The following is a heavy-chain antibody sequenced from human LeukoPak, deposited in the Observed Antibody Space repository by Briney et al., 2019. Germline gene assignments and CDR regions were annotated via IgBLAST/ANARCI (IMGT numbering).Heavy chain of an antibody. V-gene: IGHV4-39*01. J-gene: IGHJ3*02. D-gene: IGHD6-13*01. CDR3: ARPPGIAGTTDAFDI. CDR2: IYYSGST. Sequence: SETLSLTCTVSGGSISSYYWGWIRQPPGKGLEWIGSIYYSGSTYYNPSLKSRVTISVDTSKNQFSLKLSSVTAADTAVYYCARPPGIAGTTDAFDIWGQGTMVTVSS. CDR1: GGSISSYY.